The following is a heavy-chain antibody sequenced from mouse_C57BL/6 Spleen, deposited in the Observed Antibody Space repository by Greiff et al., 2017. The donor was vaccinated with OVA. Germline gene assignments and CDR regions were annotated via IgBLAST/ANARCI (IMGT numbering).Heavy chain of an antibody. D-gene: IGHD1-1*01. CDR3: ARAITTVVAIDY. CDR2: ISYDGSN. V-gene: IGHV3-6*01. Sequence: EVQLVESGPGLVKPSQSLSLTCSVTGYSITSGYYWNWIRQFPGNKLEWMGYISYDGSNNYNPSLKNRISITRDTSKNQFFLKLNSVTTEDTATYYCARAITTVVAIDYWGQGTTLTVSS. CDR1: GYSITSGYY. J-gene: IGHJ2*01.